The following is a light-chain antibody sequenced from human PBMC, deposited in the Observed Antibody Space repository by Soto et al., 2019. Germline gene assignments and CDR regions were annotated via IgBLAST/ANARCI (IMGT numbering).Light chain of an antibody. J-gene: IGKJ1*01. CDR3: QQYNNRPLWT. Sequence: EIVMTQSPATLSVSPGERATLSCRARQSVSSNLAWYQQKPGQAPRLLIYGASTRATGIPARFSGSGSGTEFTLTISSLQSEDFPVYYCQQYNNRPLWTVGQAPTVDI. V-gene: IGKV3-15*01. CDR2: GAS. CDR1: QSVSSN.